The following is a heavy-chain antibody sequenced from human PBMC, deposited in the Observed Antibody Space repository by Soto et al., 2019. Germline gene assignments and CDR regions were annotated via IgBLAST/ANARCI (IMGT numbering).Heavy chain of an antibody. J-gene: IGHJ5*02. Sequence: SDTLSLTCTVSGGSISSSSYYWGWIRQPPGKGLEWIGSIYYSGSTYYNPSLKSRVTISVDTSKNQFSLKLSSVTAADTAVYYCARRALYCSGGSCAGFDPWGQGTLVTVSS. CDR1: GGSISSSSYY. D-gene: IGHD2-15*01. V-gene: IGHV4-39*01. CDR2: IYYSGST. CDR3: ARRALYCSGGSCAGFDP.